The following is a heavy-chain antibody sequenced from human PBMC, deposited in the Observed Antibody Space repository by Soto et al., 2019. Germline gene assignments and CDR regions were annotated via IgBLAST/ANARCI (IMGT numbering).Heavy chain of an antibody. J-gene: IGHJ6*02. D-gene: IGHD3-10*01. Sequence: EVQLVESGEGLVQPGGSLSLSCAASGFTFSSYGRHWVGQAPGKGLVWVSRINSDGSSTSYADSVKGRFTISRDNAKNTLYLQMNSLRAEDTAVYYCAKGGSGIMDVWGQGTTVTVSS. CDR2: INSDGSST. CDR1: GFTFSSYG. V-gene: IGHV3-74*01. CDR3: AKGGSGIMDV.